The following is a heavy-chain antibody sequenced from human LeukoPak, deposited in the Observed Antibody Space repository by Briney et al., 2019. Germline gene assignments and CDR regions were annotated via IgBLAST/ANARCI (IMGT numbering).Heavy chain of an antibody. CDR3: ARDPSGTYYPRVSGALDI. V-gene: IGHV3-21*01. D-gene: IGHD1-26*01. Sequence: PGGSLRLSCAASGFTFSGSAMHWVRQAPGKGLEWVSSISSISSYIYYADSVKGRFTVSRDNAKNSLYLQMDSLRAEDTAVYYCARDPSGTYYPRVSGALDIWGQGTMVTVSS. CDR1: GFTFSGSA. CDR2: ISSISSYI. J-gene: IGHJ3*02.